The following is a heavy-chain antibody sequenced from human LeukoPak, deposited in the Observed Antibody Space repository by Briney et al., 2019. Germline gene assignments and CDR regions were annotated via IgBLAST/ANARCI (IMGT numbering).Heavy chain of an antibody. J-gene: IGHJ4*02. D-gene: IGHD3-3*01. V-gene: IGHV4-39*07. CDR2: IYYSGST. CDR3: ARAGLVGGYYNY. CDR1: GGSISSSSYY. Sequence: SETLSLTCTVSGGSISSSSYYWGWIRQPPGKGLEWIGSIYYSGSTYHNPSLKSRVTISVDTSKNQFSLKLSSVTAADTAVYYCARAGLVGGYYNYWGQGTLVTVSS.